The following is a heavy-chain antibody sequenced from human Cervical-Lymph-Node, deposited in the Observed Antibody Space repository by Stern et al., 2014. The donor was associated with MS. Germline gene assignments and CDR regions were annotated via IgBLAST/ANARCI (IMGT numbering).Heavy chain of an antibody. V-gene: IGHV4-59*01. J-gene: IGHJ5*02. CDR3: ARATDL. CDR2: IYYSGTT. CDR1: GASITSYY. Sequence: QVQLVESGPGLLRPSETLSLTCTVSGASITSYYWSWIRQPPGKGLEWIGYIYYSGTTNYTASLKGRVAISIDTSKTQFSLRLSSVTAADTAVYYCARATDLWGQGTLVTVSS.